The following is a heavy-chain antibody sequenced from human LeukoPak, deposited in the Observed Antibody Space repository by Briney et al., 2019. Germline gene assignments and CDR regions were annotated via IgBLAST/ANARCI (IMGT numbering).Heavy chain of an antibody. CDR3: ARGEGPYAFDC. CDR2: IFYSGST. CDR1: GGSIRSGGYY. Sequence: SETLSLTCTVSGGSIRSGGYYWTWIRQHPRKGLEWIGYIFYSGSTYYNPSLKSRVTISVDTSKNQFSLNLSSVTAADTAVYYCARGEGPYAFDCWGQGTLVTVSS. D-gene: IGHD2-2*01. J-gene: IGHJ4*02. V-gene: IGHV4-31*03.